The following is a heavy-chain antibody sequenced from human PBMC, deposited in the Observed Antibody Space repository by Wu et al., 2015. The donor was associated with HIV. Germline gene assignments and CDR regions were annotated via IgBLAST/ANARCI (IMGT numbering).Heavy chain of an antibody. Sequence: QVQLVQSGAEVKKPGSSVKVSCKASGGTFSTYAISWVRQAPGQGLEWMAWITPNSGGTNSAQMFQGRVTMTRDTSITTAYLELNSLTSDDTAVYYCVRGARGMPKGAFDIWGQGTLVIVSS. V-gene: IGHV1-2*02. J-gene: IGHJ3*02. D-gene: IGHD3-16*01. CDR1: GGTFSTYA. CDR2: ITPNSGGT. CDR3: VRGARGMPKGAFDI.